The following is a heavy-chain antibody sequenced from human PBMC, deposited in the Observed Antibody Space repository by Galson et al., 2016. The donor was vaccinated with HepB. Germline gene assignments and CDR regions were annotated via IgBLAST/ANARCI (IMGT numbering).Heavy chain of an antibody. V-gene: IGHV3-30*04. CDR2: ISNDGKTT. J-gene: IGHJ4*02. D-gene: IGHD2-8*02. CDR1: GFTFSAYG. CDR3: ARRRCTGGSCYSDY. Sequence: SLRLSCAASGFTFSAYGMHWVRQAPGKGLESVAVISNDGKTTNYADSLGGRFTISRDNPKNTHSMQMNSLTTEDTAVYYCARRRCTGGSCYSDYWGQGTLVTVSS.